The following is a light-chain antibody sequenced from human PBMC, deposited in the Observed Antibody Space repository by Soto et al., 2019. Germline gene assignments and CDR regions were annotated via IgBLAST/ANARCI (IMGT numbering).Light chain of an antibody. CDR3: QSYDNSLSGLYV. CDR2: ANN. CDR1: SSNIGAGYD. Sequence: QSVLTQPPSVSGAPGQRVTISCTGTSSNIGAGYDVHWYQKLPGTAPKLLIYANNNRPSGVPDRFSGSKSGTSASLAITGLQAEDEADYYCQSYDNSLSGLYVFGAGTKVTVL. J-gene: IGLJ1*01. V-gene: IGLV1-40*01.